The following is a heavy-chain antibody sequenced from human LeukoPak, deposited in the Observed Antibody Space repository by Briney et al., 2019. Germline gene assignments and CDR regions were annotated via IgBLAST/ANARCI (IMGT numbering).Heavy chain of an antibody. D-gene: IGHD6-6*01. CDR3: ASGPYSSSSTVDY. CDR2: IYYSGST. Sequence: SETLSLTCTVSGGSISSSSYYWGWIRQPPGKGLEWIGTIYYSGSTYYNPSLKSRVAISVDTSKNQFSLKLSSVTAADTAVYYCASGPYSSSSTVDYWGQGTLVTVSS. CDR1: GGSISSSSYY. J-gene: IGHJ4*02. V-gene: IGHV4-39*01.